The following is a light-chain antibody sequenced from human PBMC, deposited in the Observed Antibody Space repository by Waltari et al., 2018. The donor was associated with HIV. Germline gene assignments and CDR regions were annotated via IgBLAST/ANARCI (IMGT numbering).Light chain of an antibody. Sequence: QSVLTQSPSVSEAPGQRVTISCSGSNSNIGSHAVTWYRQSPGKPPRLLVYHADLILAGVSDLVSASESGTSASLAINDLQSEDESLYYCATWDDGLNALLFGGGTKVTVL. V-gene: IGLV1-36*01. CDR2: HAD. CDR1: NSNIGSHA. CDR3: ATWDDGLNALL. J-gene: IGLJ2*01.